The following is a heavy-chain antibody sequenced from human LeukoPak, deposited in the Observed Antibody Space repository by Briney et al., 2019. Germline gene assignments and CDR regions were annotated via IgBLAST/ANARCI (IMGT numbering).Heavy chain of an antibody. J-gene: IGHJ5*02. V-gene: IGHV1-2*02. Sequence: ASVKVSCTASGYTFSDYYIHWLRQAPGQGLEWMGWINPKSGVTNVAQYFQGRVTMTRDTSSTTVYMELTRLRSDDTAIYYCARPLGSLKEYWWFDPWGQGTLVTVSS. D-gene: IGHD2/OR15-2a*01. CDR2: INPKSGVT. CDR3: ARPLGSLKEYWWFDP. CDR1: GYTFSDYY.